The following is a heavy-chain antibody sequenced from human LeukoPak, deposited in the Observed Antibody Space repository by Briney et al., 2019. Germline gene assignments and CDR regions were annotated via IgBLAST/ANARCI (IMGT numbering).Heavy chain of an antibody. CDR3: ARNGFRTYCGTGCYSDYMDV. D-gene: IGHD2-21*02. J-gene: IGHJ6*03. CDR1: GGSISSHY. V-gene: IGHV4-59*11. CDR2: IYYSGST. Sequence: PSETLSLTCTVSGGSISSHYWSWIRQPPGKGLEWIGYIYYSGSTNYNPSLKSRDTISVDTSKNQFSLKLSSVTAADTAVYYCARNGFRTYCGTGCYSDYMDVWGKGATVTVSS.